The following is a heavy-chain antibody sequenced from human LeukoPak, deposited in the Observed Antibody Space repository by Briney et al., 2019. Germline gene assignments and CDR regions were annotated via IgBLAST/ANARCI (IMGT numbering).Heavy chain of an antibody. Sequence: SETLSLTCTVSGGSISGSSYYWGWIRQPPGKGLEWIGSIYYSGSTYYNPSLKSRVTISVDTSKNQFSLKLSSVTAADTAVYYCASITPTYYDFWSGYGGFYFDYWGQGTPVTVSS. CDR2: IYYSGST. D-gene: IGHD3-3*01. CDR3: ASITPTYYDFWSGYGGFYFDY. CDR1: GGSISGSSYY. J-gene: IGHJ4*02. V-gene: IGHV4-39*01.